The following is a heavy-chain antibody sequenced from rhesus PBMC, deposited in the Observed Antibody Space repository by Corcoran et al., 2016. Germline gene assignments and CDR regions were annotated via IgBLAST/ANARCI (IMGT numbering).Heavy chain of an antibody. CDR3: AIVNTYHAFDF. CDR1: GYSISSAYG. J-gene: IGHJ3*01. D-gene: IGHD2-15*01. CDR2: IGGMRYSN. Sequence: QVQLQESGPGLVKPSETLSLSCDVSGYSISSAYGWNWIRPPPGKGVEWIGYIGGMRYSNDYTASPQSRYTISKDTSKNQFSLTLSCVTAADTAVYHCAIVNTYHAFDFWGQGLRVTVAS. V-gene: IGHV4-127*01.